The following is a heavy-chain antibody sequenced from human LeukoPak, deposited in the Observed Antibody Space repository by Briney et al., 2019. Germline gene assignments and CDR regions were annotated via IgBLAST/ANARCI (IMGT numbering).Heavy chain of an antibody. CDR3: ARTSSSSSFYYYYYYMDV. CDR1: GFTVSSNY. CDR2: VYSGGST. J-gene: IGHJ6*03. D-gene: IGHD6-6*01. V-gene: IGHV3-53*01. Sequence: GGSLRLSCAASGFTVSSNYMSWVRQAPGKGLEWVSVVYSGGSTYYADSVKGRFTTSRDNSKNTLYLQMNSLRAEDTAVYYCARTSSSSSFYYYYYYMDVWGKGTTVTVSS.